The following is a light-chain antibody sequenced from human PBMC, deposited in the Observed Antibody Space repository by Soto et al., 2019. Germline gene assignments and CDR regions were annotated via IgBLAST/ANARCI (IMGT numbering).Light chain of an antibody. J-gene: IGLJ2*01. CDR1: SSDVGGYNY. CDR2: DVS. V-gene: IGLV2-14*01. CDR3: SSYTSSSTSVV. Sequence: QSALTQPASVSGSPGQSITISCTGTSSDVGGYNYVSWYQQHPGKAPKLMIYDVSNRPSGVSNRFSGSKSGNTASLTISGLQAEDEADYYCSSYTSSSTSVVFGGGTQLTFL.